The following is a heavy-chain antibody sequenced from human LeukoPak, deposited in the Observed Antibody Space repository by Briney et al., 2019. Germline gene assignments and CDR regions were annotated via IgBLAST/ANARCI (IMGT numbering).Heavy chain of an antibody. CDR3: ARSEAVAWSFDL. D-gene: IGHD6-19*01. CDR2: LNTDGSDT. J-gene: IGHJ2*01. CDR1: GFTFRNAW. V-gene: IGHV3-74*01. Sequence: GGSLRLSCATSGFTFRNAWMSWVRQAPGKGLVWVSRLNTDGSDTRCADSVQGRFTISRDNAKNTLYLQMNSLRAEDTAVYYCARSEAVAWSFDLWGRGTLVTVSS.